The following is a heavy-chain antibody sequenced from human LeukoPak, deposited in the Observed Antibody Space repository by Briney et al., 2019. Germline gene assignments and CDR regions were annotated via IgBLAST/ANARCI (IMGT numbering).Heavy chain of an antibody. CDR3: AKDSQINWYYFDY. V-gene: IGHV3-30*04. Sequence: PGGSLRLPCAASGFTFSRSAMHWVRQAPGKGLEWVAIISYDGGNKYYADSVKGRFTISRDNSKNTLYLQMNSMRAEDTAVYYCAKDSQINWYYFDYWGQGTLVTVSS. J-gene: IGHJ4*02. CDR1: GFTFSRSA. CDR2: ISYDGGNK.